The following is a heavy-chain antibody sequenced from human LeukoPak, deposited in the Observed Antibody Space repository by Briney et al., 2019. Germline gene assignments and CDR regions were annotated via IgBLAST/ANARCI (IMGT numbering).Heavy chain of an antibody. CDR2: IYYSGST. CDR3: ARNYGSGTEFDS. D-gene: IGHD3-10*01. V-gene: IGHV4-39*01. Sequence: SSETLSLTCTVSGGSISSSSYYWGWIRQPPGKGLEWIGSIYYSGSTYYNPSLKSRVTISVDTSKNQFSLKLSSVTAADTAVYYCARNYGSGTEFDSWGQGTLVTVSS. CDR1: GGSISSSSYY. J-gene: IGHJ4*02.